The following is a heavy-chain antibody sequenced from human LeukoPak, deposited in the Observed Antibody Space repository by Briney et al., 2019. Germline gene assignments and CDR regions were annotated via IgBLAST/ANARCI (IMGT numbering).Heavy chain of an antibody. CDR1: GFNFNYV. J-gene: IGHJ6*02. D-gene: IGHD3/OR15-3a*01. Sequence: GGSLRLSCAASGFNFNYVWMNWVRQAPGKGLEWVSGIGGSGGDTFYADSVRGRFTVSRDNSKNTLFLQIDSLRTEDTAVYYCVPLGGLGYYQYGMDVWGRGTTVTVSS. V-gene: IGHV3-23*01. CDR2: IGGSGGDT. CDR3: VPLGGLGYYQYGMDV.